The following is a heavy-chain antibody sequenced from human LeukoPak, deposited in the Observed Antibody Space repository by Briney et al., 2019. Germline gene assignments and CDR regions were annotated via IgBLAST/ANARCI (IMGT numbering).Heavy chain of an antibody. D-gene: IGHD6-19*01. CDR2: ISSSSTYI. V-gene: IGHV3-21*01. CDR1: GFTFSSYS. CDR3: ARDPYSSGWYGGPSWFDP. Sequence: PGGSLRLSCAASGFTFSSYSMNWVRQAPGKGLEWVSSISSSSTYIYYADSVKGRFTISRDNAENSLHLQMNSLRAEDTAVYYCARDPYSSGWYGGPSWFDPWGQGTLVTVSS. J-gene: IGHJ5*02.